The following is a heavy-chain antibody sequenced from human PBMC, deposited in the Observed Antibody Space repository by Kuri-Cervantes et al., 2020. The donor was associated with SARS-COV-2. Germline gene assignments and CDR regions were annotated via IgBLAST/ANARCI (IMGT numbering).Heavy chain of an antibody. CDR2: IYYSGST. D-gene: IGHD3-16*01. Sequence: ESLKISCTVSGGSISSYYWSWIRQPAGKGLEWIGYIYYSGSTNYNPSLKSRVTISVDTSKNQFSLKLNSLTAADTAVYYCARGRWGTGWTLGNYYYGLDVWGQGTTVTVSS. CDR1: GGSISSYY. J-gene: IGHJ6*02. CDR3: ARGRWGTGWTLGNYYYGLDV. V-gene: IGHV4-59*12.